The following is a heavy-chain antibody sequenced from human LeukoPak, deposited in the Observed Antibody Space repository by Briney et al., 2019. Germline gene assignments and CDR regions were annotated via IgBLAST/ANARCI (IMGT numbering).Heavy chain of an antibody. Sequence: GGSLRLSCAASGFTSSSYAMHWVRQAPGKGLEWVAVISYDGSNKYYADSVKGRFTISRDNSKNTLYLQMNSLRAEDTAVYYCARDAYYYGSGSRSKFDYWGQGTLVTVSS. CDR1: GFTSSSYA. D-gene: IGHD3-10*01. V-gene: IGHV3-30-3*01. CDR3: ARDAYYYGSGSRSKFDY. CDR2: ISYDGSNK. J-gene: IGHJ4*02.